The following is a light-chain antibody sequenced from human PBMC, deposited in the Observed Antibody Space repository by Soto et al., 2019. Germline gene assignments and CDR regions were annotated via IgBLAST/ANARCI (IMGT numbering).Light chain of an antibody. CDR3: QQYMSYS. CDR2: KAS. CDR1: QSINSW. J-gene: IGKJ1*01. V-gene: IGKV1-5*03. Sequence: DIQMTQSPSTLSASVGDRVTITCRASQSINSWLAWYQQKPGKAPKLLIYKASGLESGVPSRFSGSGSGTDFTLTISSLQPDDFATYYCQQYMSYSFGQGTKVDIK.